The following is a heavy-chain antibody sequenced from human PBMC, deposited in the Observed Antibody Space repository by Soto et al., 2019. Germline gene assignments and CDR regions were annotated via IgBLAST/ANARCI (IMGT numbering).Heavy chain of an antibody. D-gene: IGHD3-10*01. CDR3: ARGVTMVRGVIIKHWYFDL. J-gene: IGHJ2*01. Sequence: PSETLSLTCTVSGGSISSGDYYWSWIRQPPGKGLEWIGYIYYSGSTYYNPSLKSRVTISVDTSKNQFSLKLSSVTAADTAVYHCARGVTMVRGVIIKHWYFDLWGRGTLVTVSS. CDR2: IYYSGST. V-gene: IGHV4-30-4*01. CDR1: GGSISSGDYY.